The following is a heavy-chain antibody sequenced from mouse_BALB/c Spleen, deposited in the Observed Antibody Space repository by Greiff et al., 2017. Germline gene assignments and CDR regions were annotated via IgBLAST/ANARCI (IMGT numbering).Heavy chain of an antibody. CDR1: GFNIKDTY. D-gene: IGHD3-1*01. CDR2: IDPANGNT. V-gene: IGHV14-3*02. Sequence: VHVKQSGAELVKPGASVKLSCTASGFNIKDTYMHWVKQRPEQGLEWIGRIDPANGNTKYDPKFQGKATITADTSSNTAYLQLSSLTSEDTAVYYCARPSSDYWGQGTTLTVSS. J-gene: IGHJ2*01. CDR3: ARPSSDY.